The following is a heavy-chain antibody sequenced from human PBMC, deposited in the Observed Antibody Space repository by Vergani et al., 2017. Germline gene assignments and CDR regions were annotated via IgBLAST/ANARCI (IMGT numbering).Heavy chain of an antibody. J-gene: IGHJ2*01. CDR3: ASGKYYSDSTSHFRGRYFDV. CDR1: GDSIISRSYY. D-gene: IGHD3-16*01. CDR2: IYNSGNG. V-gene: IGHV4-39*01. Sequence: QMQLQESGPGLVKASETLSLTCTVSGDSIISRSYYWGWIRQPPEKGLEWIGSIYNSGNGDSSSSLKSRITISADTSKNQFSLRLTSVTAADTAVYYCASGKYYSDSTSHFRGRYFDVWGRGTLVTVPS.